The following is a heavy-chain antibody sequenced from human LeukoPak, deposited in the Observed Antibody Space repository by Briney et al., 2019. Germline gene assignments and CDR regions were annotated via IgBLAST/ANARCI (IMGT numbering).Heavy chain of an antibody. J-gene: IGHJ4*02. CDR3: ATQGRGSSGYYFDY. Sequence: GGSLRLSCAASGSTFSSYVMHWVRQAPGKGLEWVAVVSYDGSNKNADSVKGRFTISRDNSRNTLYLQMNSLRIEDTAVYYCATQGRGSSGYYFDYWGQGTLVTVSS. D-gene: IGHD3-22*01. CDR1: GSTFSSYV. V-gene: IGHV3-30*04. CDR2: VSYDGSN.